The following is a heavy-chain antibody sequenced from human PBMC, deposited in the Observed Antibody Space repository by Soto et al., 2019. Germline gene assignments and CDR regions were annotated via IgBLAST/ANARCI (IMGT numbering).Heavy chain of an antibody. V-gene: IGHV3-30*18. D-gene: IGHD4-4*01. CDR3: AKDERQDYSLFS. CDR1: GFTFSSYG. Sequence: GGSLRLSCAASGFTFSSYGMHWVRQAPGKGLEWVAVISYDGSNKYYADYVKGRFTISRDNSKNTLYLQMNSLRAEDTAVYYCAKDERQDYSLFSWGQGTLVTVSS. CDR2: ISYDGSNK. J-gene: IGHJ5*02.